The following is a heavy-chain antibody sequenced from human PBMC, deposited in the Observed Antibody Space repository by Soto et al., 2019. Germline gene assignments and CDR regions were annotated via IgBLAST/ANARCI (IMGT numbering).Heavy chain of an antibody. CDR1: GFTFSSYA. CDR3: AKDFGRGYSYFHPFDY. J-gene: IGHJ4*02. V-gene: IGHV3-23*01. CDR2: ISVSGSNT. Sequence: PGGSLRLSCAASGFTFSSYAMSWVRQAPGKGLEWVSGISVSGSNTYYADSVKGRFTTSRGNSKKTLYLQMNSLRGEDTAVYYCAKDFGRGYSYFHPFDYWGQGNLVTVSS. D-gene: IGHD5-18*01.